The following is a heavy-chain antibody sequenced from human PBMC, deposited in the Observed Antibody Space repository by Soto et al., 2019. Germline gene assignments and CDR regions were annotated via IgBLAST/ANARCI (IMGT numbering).Heavy chain of an antibody. Sequence: PGGSLRLSCAASGFIFSNAWINWVRQAPGKGLEWVGRVKSKTDGGTTDFAAPVKGRFAISRDDSKNMVYLEMNSLKTEDTAIYYCTADSYTTNIILRFDYWGHRPLVTVSS. J-gene: IGHJ4*01. CDR1: GFIFSNAW. CDR2: VKSKTDGGTT. V-gene: IGHV3-15*07. D-gene: IGHD2-15*01. CDR3: TADSYTTNIILRFDY.